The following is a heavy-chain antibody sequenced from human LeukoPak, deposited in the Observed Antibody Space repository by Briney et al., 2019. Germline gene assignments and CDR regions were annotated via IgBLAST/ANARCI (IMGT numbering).Heavy chain of an antibody. CDR3: AKDPRITKNYYYYYYMDV. CDR1: GFTFSNNA. Sequence: GGSLKLSCAASGFTFSNNAMNWVRKVPGNRLNWVSAIGGSGGSTNYVDSVKGRFTISRDNSKNTLYLQMNSLRAEDTALYFCAKDPRITKNYYYYYYMDVWGKGTTVTVSS. D-gene: IGHD3-3*01. J-gene: IGHJ6*03. V-gene: IGHV3-23*01. CDR2: IGGSGGST.